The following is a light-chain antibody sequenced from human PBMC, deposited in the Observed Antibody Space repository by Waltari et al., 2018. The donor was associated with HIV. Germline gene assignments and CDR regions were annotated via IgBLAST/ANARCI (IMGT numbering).Light chain of an antibody. Sequence: QSALTQPASVSGSPGQSITNSCTGTSSDVGAYNYVSWYQQHPGKAPKLMIYDVTTRPSGVSNRFSGSKSANTASLTSSGLQAEDEADYYCCSYAGSSTYVFGSGTKVTVL. V-gene: IGLV2-23*02. J-gene: IGLJ1*01. CDR1: SSDVGAYNY. CDR3: CSYAGSSTYV. CDR2: DVT.